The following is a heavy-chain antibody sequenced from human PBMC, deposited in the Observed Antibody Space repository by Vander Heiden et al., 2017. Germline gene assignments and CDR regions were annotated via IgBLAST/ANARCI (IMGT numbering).Heavy chain of an antibody. CDR2: ISSSGSTI. J-gene: IGHJ6*02. D-gene: IGHD5-12*01. CDR3: ARDHSGYDSREVDYYYGMDV. V-gene: IGHV3-48*03. CDR1: GFTFSSYE. Sequence: EVQLVESGGGLVQPGGSLRLSCAASGFTFSSYEITGVRQAPGKGLEWVSYISSSGSTIYYADSVKGRFTISRDNAKNSLYLQMNSLRAEDTAVYYCARDHSGYDSREVDYYYGMDVWGQGTTVTVSS.